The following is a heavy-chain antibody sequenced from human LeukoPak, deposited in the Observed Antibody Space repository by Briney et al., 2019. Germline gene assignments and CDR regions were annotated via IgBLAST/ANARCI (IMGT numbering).Heavy chain of an antibody. Sequence: GGSLRLSCAASGFTFSSYEMNWVRQAPGKGLEWVSSISSSSSYIYYADSVKGRFTISRDNAKNSLYLQMNSLRAEDTAVYYCARAIGTRFDYWGQGTLVTVSS. J-gene: IGHJ4*02. D-gene: IGHD1/OR15-1a*01. CDR3: ARAIGTRFDY. CDR1: GFTFSSYE. CDR2: ISSSSSYI. V-gene: IGHV3-21*01.